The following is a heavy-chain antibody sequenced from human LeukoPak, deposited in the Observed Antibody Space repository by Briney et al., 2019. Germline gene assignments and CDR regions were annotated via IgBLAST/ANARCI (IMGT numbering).Heavy chain of an antibody. CDR1: GYTFTSYD. Sequence: ASVKVSCKASGYTFTSYDINWVRQAPGQGLEWMGGIIPIFGTANYAQKFQGRVTITADESTSTAYMELSSLRSEDTAVYYCARGIVVPAAIGLRYYYGMDVWGQGTTVTVSS. J-gene: IGHJ6*02. V-gene: IGHV1-69*13. D-gene: IGHD2-2*01. CDR2: IIPIFGTA. CDR3: ARGIVVPAAIGLRYYYGMDV.